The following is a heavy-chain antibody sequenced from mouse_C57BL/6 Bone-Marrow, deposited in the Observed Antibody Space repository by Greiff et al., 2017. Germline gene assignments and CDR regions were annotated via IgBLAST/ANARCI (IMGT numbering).Heavy chain of an antibody. CDR3: ARYYCGSSSYDMDY. D-gene: IGHD1-1*01. V-gene: IGHV5-17*01. J-gene: IGHJ4*01. CDR2: ISSGSSTI. CDR1: GFTFSDYG. Sequence: EVQGVESGGGLVKPGGSLKLSCAASGFTFSDYGMHWVRQAPEKGLEWVAYISSGSSTIYYADTVKGRFTISRANHKHPLFLQMHSLRSEDTAMYYCARYYCGSSSYDMDYWGQGTSVTVSS.